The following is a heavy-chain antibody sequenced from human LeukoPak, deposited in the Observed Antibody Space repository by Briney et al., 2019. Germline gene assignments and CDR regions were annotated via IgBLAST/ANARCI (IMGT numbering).Heavy chain of an antibody. CDR2: ISGSGGST. Sequence: GGSLRLSCAASGFTFSSYAMSWVRQAPGKGLEWVSAISGSGGSTDYADSVKGRFTISRDNSKNTLYLQMNSLRAEDTAVYYCTKDMRFDWTPYYFDYWGRGTLVTVSS. J-gene: IGHJ4*02. CDR1: GFTFSSYA. D-gene: IGHD3-9*01. CDR3: TKDMRFDWTPYYFDY. V-gene: IGHV3-23*01.